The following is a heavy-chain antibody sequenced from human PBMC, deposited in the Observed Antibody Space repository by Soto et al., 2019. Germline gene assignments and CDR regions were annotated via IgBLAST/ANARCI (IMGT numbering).Heavy chain of an antibody. Sequence: QVQLQESGPGLVKPSQTLSLTCTVSGGSISSGGYYWSWIRQHPGKGLEWIGYIYYSGTTYYNPSLKSRLTISVDTSKNQFSLRLSSVTAADTAVYYCARASNYANLLIDYWGQGTLVTVSS. CDR1: GGSISSGGYY. D-gene: IGHD4-4*01. CDR2: IYYSGTT. V-gene: IGHV4-31*03. CDR3: ARASNYANLLIDY. J-gene: IGHJ4*02.